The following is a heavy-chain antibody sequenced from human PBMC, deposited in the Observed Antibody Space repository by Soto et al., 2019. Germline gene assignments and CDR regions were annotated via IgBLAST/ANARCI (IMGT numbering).Heavy chain of an antibody. V-gene: IGHV3-23*01. CDR3: AKRATTVLTPGNYFDF. J-gene: IGHJ4*02. CDR1: GFSFTDYS. CDR2: LTRGGTT. Sequence: EVQLLESGGGLVQPGGSLRLSCVASGFSFTDYSMTWVRQAPGRGLEWVSTLTRGGTTFYADSVKGRFTISRDNSKNTLSLQMHRLRTEDTALYYCAKRATTVLTPGNYFDFWGQGTLVTVSS. D-gene: IGHD1-1*01.